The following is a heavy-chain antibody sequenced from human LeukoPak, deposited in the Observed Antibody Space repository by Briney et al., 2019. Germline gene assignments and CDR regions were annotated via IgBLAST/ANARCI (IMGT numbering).Heavy chain of an antibody. J-gene: IGHJ5*02. V-gene: IGHV4-34*01. CDR1: GGSFSGYY. Sequence: PSETLSLTCAVYGGSFSGYYWSWIPQPPGKGLEWIGEINHSGSTNYNPSLKSRVTISVDTSKNQFSLKLSSVTAADTAVYYCARGRIAAARWDPWGQGTLVTVSS. CDR2: INHSGST. D-gene: IGHD6-13*01. CDR3: ARGRIAAARWDP.